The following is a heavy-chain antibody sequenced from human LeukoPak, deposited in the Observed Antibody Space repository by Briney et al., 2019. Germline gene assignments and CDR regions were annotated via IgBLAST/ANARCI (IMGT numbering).Heavy chain of an antibody. V-gene: IGHV4-4*07. J-gene: IGHJ4*02. D-gene: IGHD3-9*01. CDR1: GGSISSYY. Sequence: SETLSLTCTVSGGSISSYYWSWIRQPAGKGLEWIGRIYTSGSTNYNPSLQSRVTMSVDTSKNQFSLKLSSVTAADTAVYYCARGRYDILTGYSDLFDYWGQGTLVTVSS. CDR2: IYTSGST. CDR3: ARGRYDILTGYSDLFDY.